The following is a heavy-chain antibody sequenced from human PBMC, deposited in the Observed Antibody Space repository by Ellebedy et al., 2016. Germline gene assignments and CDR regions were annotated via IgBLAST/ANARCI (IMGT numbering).Heavy chain of an antibody. V-gene: IGHV5-51*01. D-gene: IGHD5-18*01. CDR2: IFPGDSDT. CDR1: GYMFTNFW. J-gene: IGHJ4*02. CDR3: VRRGTQLWFD. Sequence: GESLKISCKGSGYMFTNFWIGWVRQMPGKGLEWMGIIFPGDSDTRYSPSFQGQVTISADKSISTAYLQWSSLKASDTAMYYCVRRGTQLWFDWGQGTLVTVSS.